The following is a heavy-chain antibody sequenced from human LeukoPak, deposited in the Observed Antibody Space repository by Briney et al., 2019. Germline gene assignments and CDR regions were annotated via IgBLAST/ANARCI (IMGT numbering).Heavy chain of an antibody. D-gene: IGHD4-11*01. V-gene: IGHV4-59*08. CDR3: ARHGLYDYSNYVFDY. CDR1: GGSISSYY. J-gene: IGHJ4*02. CDR2: SYYSGST. Sequence: SETLSLTCTVSGGSISSYYWSWIRQPPGKGLEWIGYSYYSGSTNYNPSLKSRVTISVDTSKNQFSLKLSSVTAADTAVYYCARHGLYDYSNYVFDYWGQGILVTVSS.